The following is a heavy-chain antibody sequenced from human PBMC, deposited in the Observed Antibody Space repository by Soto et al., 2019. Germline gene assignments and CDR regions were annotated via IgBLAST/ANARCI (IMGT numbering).Heavy chain of an antibody. CDR2: IYSGGRT. CDR1: GFTVGNNY. Sequence: EVQLVESGGGLVQPGGSLRLSCAASGFTVGNNYMNWVRQAPGKGLEWVSVIYSGGRTDYADSVKGRFTISRDSSKNTLFLQMNSLRAEDTAIYYWAARAVAAPRWGQGTLVTVSS. CDR3: AARAVAAPR. J-gene: IGHJ4*02. D-gene: IGHD6-19*01. V-gene: IGHV3-66*01.